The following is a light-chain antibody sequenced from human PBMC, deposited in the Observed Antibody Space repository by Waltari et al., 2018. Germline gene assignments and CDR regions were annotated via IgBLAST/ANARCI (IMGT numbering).Light chain of an antibody. Sequence: SLALTQPPSVTVSPGETASLSCPRDEMGGLFLSWYQHQPGQAPILLIYEDLRLPSGIPVRFSGSSSGRTATLTSRGTQTIDESDYYCQTSDNAVGVFGVGTKLTV. CDR1: EMGGLF. CDR2: EDL. J-gene: IGLJ3*02. CDR3: QTSDNAVGV. V-gene: IGLV3-1*01.